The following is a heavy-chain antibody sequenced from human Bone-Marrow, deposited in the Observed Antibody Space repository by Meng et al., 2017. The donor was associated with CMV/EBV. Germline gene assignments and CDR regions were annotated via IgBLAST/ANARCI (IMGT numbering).Heavy chain of an antibody. Sequence: EVQLVESGGGLVQPGGSLRLSCAASGFTFSSYDMHWVRQATGKGLEWVSAIGTAGDPYYPGSVKGRFTISRENAKNSLYLQMNSLRAGDTAVYYCARALRYNWNYRDYWGQGTLVTVSS. CDR3: ARALRYNWNYRDY. V-gene: IGHV3-13*05. CDR2: IGTAGDP. CDR1: GFTFSSYD. J-gene: IGHJ4*02. D-gene: IGHD1-7*01.